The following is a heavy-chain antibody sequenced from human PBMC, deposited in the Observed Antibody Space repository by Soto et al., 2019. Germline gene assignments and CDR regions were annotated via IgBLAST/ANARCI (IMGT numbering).Heavy chain of an antibody. CDR1: GYTFTSYG. CDR3: ARGRCTDYVRCPSYYYMDV. J-gene: IGHJ6*03. Sequence: GASVKVSCKASGYTFTSYGISWVRQAPGQGLEWMGWISAYNGNTKYAQKLQGRVTMTTDTSTSTAYMDLRSLRSDDTAVYYCARGRCTDYVRCPSYYYMDVWGKGTTDTVSS. D-gene: IGHD4-17*01. V-gene: IGHV1-18*01. CDR2: ISAYNGNT.